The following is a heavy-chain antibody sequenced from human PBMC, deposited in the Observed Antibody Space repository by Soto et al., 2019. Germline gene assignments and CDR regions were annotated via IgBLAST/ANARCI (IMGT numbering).Heavy chain of an antibody. CDR3: ARGGTPIDY. V-gene: IGHV1-18*01. D-gene: IGHD3-16*01. Sequence: QVQLVQSGAEVKEPGASVKVSCEASGYTCTNFGIGRVRQAPGQGLEWMGWISAYNGNTNYAQNFQGRVTMTTDTSTSTAYMELRSLRSDDTAVYYWARGGTPIDYWGQGTLVTVSS. J-gene: IGHJ4*02. CDR2: ISAYNGNT. CDR1: GYTCTNFG.